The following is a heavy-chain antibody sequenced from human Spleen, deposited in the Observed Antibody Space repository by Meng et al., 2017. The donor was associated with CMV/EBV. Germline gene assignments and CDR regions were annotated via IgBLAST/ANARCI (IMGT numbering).Heavy chain of an antibody. D-gene: IGHD3-10*01. Sequence: VSGGSITSSDYYWGWFRQSPGKGLEWIGSVYYTGRTDYNSSLRSRVTISVDTSKKHFSLRLSSVTAADTAVYYCASLLWFGELYFDHWGQGILVTVSS. CDR3: ASLLWFGELYFDH. CDR1: GGSITSSDYY. V-gene: IGHV4-39*01. CDR2: VYYTGRT. J-gene: IGHJ4*02.